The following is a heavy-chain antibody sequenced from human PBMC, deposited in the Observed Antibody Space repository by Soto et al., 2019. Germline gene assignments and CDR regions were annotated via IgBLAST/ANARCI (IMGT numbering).Heavy chain of an antibody. J-gene: IGHJ6*02. Sequence: SVKVSCKASGGTFSSYAISWVRQAPGQGLEWMGGIIPIFGTANYAQKFQGRVTITADESTSTAYMELSSLRSEDTAVYYCARDGGLMSDYDLVYYGMDVWGQGTTVTVSS. CDR3: ARDGGLMSDYDLVYYGMDV. D-gene: IGHD5-12*01. CDR1: GGTFSSYA. CDR2: IIPIFGTA. V-gene: IGHV1-69*13.